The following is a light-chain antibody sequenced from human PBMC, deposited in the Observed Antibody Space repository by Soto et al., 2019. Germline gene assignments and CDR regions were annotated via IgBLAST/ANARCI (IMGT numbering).Light chain of an antibody. Sequence: EIVLTQSPGTLSLSPGERATLSCRASQTVTSSYLAWYQQKPGQAPRLLIYAASSRATAIPDRFSGSGSGTDLTLTISILEPEDFAVYYCQQYGSSPITFGQGTRLEIK. V-gene: IGKV3-20*01. CDR3: QQYGSSPIT. CDR1: QTVTSSY. CDR2: AAS. J-gene: IGKJ5*01.